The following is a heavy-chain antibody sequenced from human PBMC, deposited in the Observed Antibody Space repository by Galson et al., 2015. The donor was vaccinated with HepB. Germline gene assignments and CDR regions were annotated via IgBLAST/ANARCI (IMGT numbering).Heavy chain of an antibody. V-gene: IGHV5-51*01. CDR2: IYPGDSDT. CDR3: AKESLHTFHYGSGSGSFFDY. Sequence: QSGAEVKKPGESLKISCKGSGYSFTSYWIGWVRQMPGKGLEWMGIIYPGDSDTRYSPSFQGQVTISADKSISTAYLQWSSLKASDTAIFYCAKESLHTFHYGSGSGSFFDYWGQGSLVTVSS. J-gene: IGHJ4*02. D-gene: IGHD3-10*01. CDR1: GYSFTSYW.